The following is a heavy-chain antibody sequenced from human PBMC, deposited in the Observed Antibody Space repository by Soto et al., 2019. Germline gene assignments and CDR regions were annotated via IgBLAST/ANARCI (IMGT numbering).Heavy chain of an antibody. CDR2: TYYRSKWYN. V-gene: IGHV6-1*01. CDR1: GDSVSSSSAA. D-gene: IGHD2-15*01. CDR3: ARDDSHFAGFDH. Sequence: PSQTLSLTCAISGDSVSSSSAAWNWIRQSPSRGLEWLGRTYYRSKWYNDYAVSVKGRITVTPDTSQNQVSLQLNSVTPGDTAVYYCARDDSHFAGFDHWSQGTLVTVSS. J-gene: IGHJ4*02.